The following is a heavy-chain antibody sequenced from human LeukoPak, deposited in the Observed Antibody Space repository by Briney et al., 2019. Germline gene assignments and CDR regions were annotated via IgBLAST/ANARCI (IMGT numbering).Heavy chain of an antibody. CDR2: INHSGGT. V-gene: IGHV4-34*01. Sequence: SETLSLTCAVYGGSFSGYYWSWIRQPPGKGLEWIGEINHSGGTNYNPSLKSRVTISVDTSKNQFSLKLSSVTAADTAVYYCARVSGSKDYWGQGTLVTVSS. D-gene: IGHD3-3*01. J-gene: IGHJ4*02. CDR3: ARVSGSKDY. CDR1: GGSFSGYY.